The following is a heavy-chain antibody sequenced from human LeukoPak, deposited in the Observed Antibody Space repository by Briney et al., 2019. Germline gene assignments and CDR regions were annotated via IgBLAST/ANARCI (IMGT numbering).Heavy chain of an antibody. CDR2: IYYSGST. Sequence: SETLSLTCTVSGGPISSYYWSWIRQPPGKGLEWIGYIYYSGSTNYNPSLKSRVSISVDTSKNQFSLKLSSVTAADTAVYYCAREYGDDNWFDPWGQGTLVTVSS. D-gene: IGHD4-17*01. CDR1: GGPISSYY. CDR3: AREYGDDNWFDP. J-gene: IGHJ5*02. V-gene: IGHV4-59*12.